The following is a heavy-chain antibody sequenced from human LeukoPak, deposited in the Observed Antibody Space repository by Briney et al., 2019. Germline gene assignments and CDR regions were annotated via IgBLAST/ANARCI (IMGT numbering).Heavy chain of an antibody. CDR1: GFTFSSYA. J-gene: IGHJ4*02. V-gene: IGHV3-30*04. Sequence: GGSLRLSCAASGFTFSSYAMSWVRQAPGKGLEWVAVISSDGRDEHYADSVKGRFTISRDNSKNTLYLQMNSLRTEDTAIYYCARDLRKSADYYFDYWGQGSLVTVSS. CDR2: ISSDGRDE. D-gene: IGHD2-21*02. CDR3: ARDLRKSADYYFDY.